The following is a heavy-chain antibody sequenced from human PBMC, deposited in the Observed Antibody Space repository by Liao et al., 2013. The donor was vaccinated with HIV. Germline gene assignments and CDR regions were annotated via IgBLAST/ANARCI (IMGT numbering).Heavy chain of an antibody. CDR2: INHSGST. J-gene: IGHJ3*02. CDR1: GGSFSGYY. D-gene: IGHD3-3*01. Sequence: QVQLQESGPGLVKPSETLSLTCAVYGGSFSGYYWSWIRQPPGKGLEWIGEINHSGSTNYNPSLKSRVTISVDTSKNQFSLKLSSVTAADTAVYYCARGSIFGVVIAFDIWGQGTMVTVSS. CDR3: ARGSIFGVVIAFDI. V-gene: IGHV4-34*10.